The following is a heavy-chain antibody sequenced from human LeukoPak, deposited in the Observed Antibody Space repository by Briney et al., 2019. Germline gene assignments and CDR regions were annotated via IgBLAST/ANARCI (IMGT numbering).Heavy chain of an antibody. D-gene: IGHD7-27*01. CDR1: GYNFTSYW. V-gene: IGHV5-51*01. Sequence: GESLKISCKGSGYNFTSYWSGWVRQMPGKGLEWMGIIYPGDSDTRYSPSFQGQVTISADKSITTAYLQWSSLKASDTAMYYCVRLNRGSAYYYYGMEVWGQGTTVTVSS. CDR3: VRLNRGSAYYYYGMEV. J-gene: IGHJ6*02. CDR2: IYPGDSDT.